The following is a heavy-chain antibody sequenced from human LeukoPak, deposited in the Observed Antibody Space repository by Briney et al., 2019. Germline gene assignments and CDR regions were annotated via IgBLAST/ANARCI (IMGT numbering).Heavy chain of an antibody. CDR2: IKQDESEK. CDR1: GFTFSSYW. J-gene: IGHJ4*02. D-gene: IGHD2-8*02. V-gene: IGHV3-7*01. CDR3: VRAPATNEWRCMDY. Sequence: GGSLRLSCAASGFTFSSYWMSWVRQAPGKGLEWVANIKQDESEKYYVDPVKGRFTISRDNAKNSLYLQMNSLRAEDTGVYYCVRAPATNEWRCMDYWGQGTLVTVSS.